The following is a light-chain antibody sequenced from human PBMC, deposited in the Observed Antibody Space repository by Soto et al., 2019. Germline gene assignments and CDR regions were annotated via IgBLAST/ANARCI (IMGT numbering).Light chain of an antibody. CDR2: SNN. J-gene: IGLJ2*01. CDR3: AAWDDSLNKVV. CDR1: SSNIGSNT. Sequence: QSVLTQPPSASGTPGQRLTISCSGSSSNIGSNTVNWYQQLPGTAPKLLIYSNNQRPSGVPDRFSGSKSGTSASLAISGLQSEDEADYYCAAWDDSLNKVVFGGGTKLTVL. V-gene: IGLV1-44*01.